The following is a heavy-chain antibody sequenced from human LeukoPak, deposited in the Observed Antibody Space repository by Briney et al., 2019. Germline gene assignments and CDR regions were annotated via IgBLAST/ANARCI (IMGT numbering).Heavy chain of an antibody. Sequence: SETLSLTCAVYGGSFSGYYWSWIRQPPGKGLEWIGEINHSGSTNYNPSLKSRVTISVDTSKNQFSLKLSSVTAADTAVYYCASAHPLRIFWGGYSALNVWGKGTTVTVSS. CDR1: GGSFSGYY. CDR2: INHSGST. J-gene: IGHJ6*04. CDR3: ASAHPLRIFWGGYSALNV. D-gene: IGHD3-3*01. V-gene: IGHV4-34*01.